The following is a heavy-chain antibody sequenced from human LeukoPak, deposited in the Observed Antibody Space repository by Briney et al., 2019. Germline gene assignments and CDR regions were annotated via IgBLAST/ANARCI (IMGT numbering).Heavy chain of an antibody. J-gene: IGHJ3*02. V-gene: IGHV4-39*07. CDR2: IYYSGST. D-gene: IGHD6-19*01. CDR1: GGSISSGGYS. Sequence: PSETLSLTCTVSGGSISSGGYSWSWIRQPPGKGLEWIGSIYYSGSTYYNPSLKSRVTISVDTSKNQFSLKLSSVTAADTAVYYCARDYGYSSGWYTLDAFDIWGQGTMVTVSS. CDR3: ARDYGYSSGWYTLDAFDI.